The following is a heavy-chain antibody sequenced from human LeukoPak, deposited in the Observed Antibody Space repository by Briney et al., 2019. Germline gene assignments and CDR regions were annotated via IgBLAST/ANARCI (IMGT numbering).Heavy chain of an antibody. CDR1: GXTFSSCW. V-gene: IGHV3-74*01. CDR3: ARASAYGDFDY. D-gene: IGHD4-17*01. CDR2: ISSDGSST. J-gene: IGHJ4*02. Sequence: GGSLRLSCAASGXTFSSCWMHWVRQAPGKGLVWVSRISSDGSSTTYADSVKGRFTISRDNAKNTLYLQMNSLRAEDTAVYYCARASAYGDFDYWGQGTLVTVSS.